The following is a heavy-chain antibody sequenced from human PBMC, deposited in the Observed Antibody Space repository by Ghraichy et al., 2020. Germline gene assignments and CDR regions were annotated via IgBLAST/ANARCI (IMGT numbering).Heavy chain of an antibody. D-gene: IGHD2-8*01. J-gene: IGHJ5*02. CDR1: GGTFSSYA. CDR2: IIPIFGTA. V-gene: IGHV1-69*13. Sequence: SVKVSCKASGGTFSSYAISWVRQAPGQGLEWMGGIIPIFGTANYAQKFQGRVTITADESTSTAYMELSSLRSEDTAVYYCARDSSLGSLIHPWGQGTLVTVSS. CDR3: ARDSSLGSLIHP.